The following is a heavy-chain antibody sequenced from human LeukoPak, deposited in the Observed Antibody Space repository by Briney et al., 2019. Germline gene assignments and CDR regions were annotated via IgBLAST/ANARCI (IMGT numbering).Heavy chain of an antibody. Sequence: ASVKVSCKASGYTFTSYGISWVRQAPGQGLEWMGWISAYNGNTNYAQKLQGRVTMTTDTSTSTAYMELRSLRSDDTAVYYCARALPYYYGSGSPNWFDPWGQGTLVTVSS. D-gene: IGHD3-10*01. V-gene: IGHV1-18*01. CDR2: ISAYNGNT. CDR3: ARALPYYYGSGSPNWFDP. CDR1: GYTFTSYG. J-gene: IGHJ5*02.